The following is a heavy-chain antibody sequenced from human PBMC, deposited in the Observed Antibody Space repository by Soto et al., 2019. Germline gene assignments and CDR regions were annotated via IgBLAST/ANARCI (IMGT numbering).Heavy chain of an antibody. Sequence: VQLQESAPGLVRPSETLSLTCTVSGGSISSGNFYWSWIRQPPEKGLEWIGYIYCSGSTPYSPSLKSRLTISVNTSNNQFSLKLTSVTAADTAVSYCAHHSHGGNTDFELWGQGAVVTVSS. D-gene: IGHD1-26*01. J-gene: IGHJ4*02. V-gene: IGHV4-30-4*01. CDR1: GGSISSGNFY. CDR2: IYCSGST. CDR3: AHHSHGGNTDFEL.